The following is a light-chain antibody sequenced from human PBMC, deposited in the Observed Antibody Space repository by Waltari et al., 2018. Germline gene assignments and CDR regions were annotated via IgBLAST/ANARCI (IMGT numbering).Light chain of an antibody. J-gene: IGLJ2*01. CDR3: CSYAGSDTFVV. CDR1: SSDVGSYNL. V-gene: IGLV2-23*02. CDR2: EVS. Sequence: QSALTQPASVSGSPGQSITISCTGTSSDVGSYNLVSWYQQHPEKAPKLMIYEVSNRPSGVSDRLSGSKSGNQASLTLSGLQAEDEADYYCCSYAGSDTFVVLGGGTKLTVL.